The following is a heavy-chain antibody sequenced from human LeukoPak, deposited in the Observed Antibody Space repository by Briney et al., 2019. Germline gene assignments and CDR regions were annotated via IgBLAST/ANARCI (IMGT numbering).Heavy chain of an antibody. D-gene: IGHD3-3*01. CDR2: IRSKAYGGTT. Sequence: GGSLRLSCAASGFTFSSYSMNWVRQAPGKGLEWVGFIRSKAYGGTTEYAASVKGRFTISRDDSKSIAYLQMNSLKTEDTAVYYCTRDGRDYDFWSGYSSYYYYGIDVWGQGTTVTVSS. J-gene: IGHJ6*02. CDR1: GFTFSSYS. V-gene: IGHV3-49*04. CDR3: TRDGRDYDFWSGYSSYYYYGIDV.